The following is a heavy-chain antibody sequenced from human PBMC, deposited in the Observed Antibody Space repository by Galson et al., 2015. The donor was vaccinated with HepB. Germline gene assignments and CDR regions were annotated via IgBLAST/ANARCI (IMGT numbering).Heavy chain of an antibody. CDR1: GYTFTSYG. Sequence: QSGAEVKKPGASVKVSCKASGYTFTSYGISWVRQAPGQGLEWVGWIDPNSGDTKYAQKFQGRVTMTRDTSISTAYMELSSLRSDDTAVFYCARVTYSSTVRGPFDYWGQGTLVTVSS. D-gene: IGHD4-11*01. J-gene: IGHJ4*02. CDR3: ARVTYSSTVRGPFDY. CDR2: IDPNSGDT. V-gene: IGHV1-2*02.